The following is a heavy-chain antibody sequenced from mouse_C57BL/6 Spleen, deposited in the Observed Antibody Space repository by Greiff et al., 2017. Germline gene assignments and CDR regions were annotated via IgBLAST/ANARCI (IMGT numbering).Heavy chain of an antibody. J-gene: IGHJ3*01. CDR1: GYTFTSYW. V-gene: IGHV1-72*01. Sequence: QVQLQQSGAELVKPGASVKLSCKASGYTFTSYWMHWVKQRPGRGLEWIGRIDPNSGGTKYNEKFKSKATLTVDKPSSTAYMQLISLTSEDSAVXYCASDYYGSGWNAYWGQGTLVTVSA. CDR2: IDPNSGGT. CDR3: ASDYYGSGWNAY. D-gene: IGHD1-1*01.